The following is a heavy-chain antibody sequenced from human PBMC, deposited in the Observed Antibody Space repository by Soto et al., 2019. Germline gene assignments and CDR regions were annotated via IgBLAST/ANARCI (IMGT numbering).Heavy chain of an antibody. V-gene: IGHV3-7*04. D-gene: IGHD3-22*01. CDR2: IKQGGSQK. CDR1: GFTFSSYW. CDR3: ARGDYHDTSGPFSDAFDV. Sequence: EVQVVESGGGLVQPGGSLRLSCAASGFTFSSYWMSWVRQAPGKGLEWVANIKQGGSQKWYGDSVKGRFTISRDNTKNSLYLQRDSRRAEDRAVCYCARGDYHDTSGPFSDAFDVWGQGTMVTVSS. J-gene: IGHJ3*01.